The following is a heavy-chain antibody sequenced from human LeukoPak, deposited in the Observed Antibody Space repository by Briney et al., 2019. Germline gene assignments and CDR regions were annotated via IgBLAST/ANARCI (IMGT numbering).Heavy chain of an antibody. CDR1: GYTFSSYL. D-gene: IGHD3-10*01. V-gene: IGHV3-7*01. CDR3: ARDRGYVDY. Sequence: GGALRVSCADPGYTFSSYLMCSVRQAPGEGLGWVANIKHDGGVKYYVESVKRAYTLSRDNAKNTLYLLTKSLRVEDTAVYYCARDRGYVDYWGQGTLVTVSS. CDR2: IKHDGGVK. J-gene: IGHJ4*02.